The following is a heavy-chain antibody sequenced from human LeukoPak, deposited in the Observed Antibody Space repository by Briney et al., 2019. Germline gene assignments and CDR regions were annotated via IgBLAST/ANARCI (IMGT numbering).Heavy chain of an antibody. J-gene: IGHJ5*02. D-gene: IGHD3-10*01. V-gene: IGHV4-30-2*01. CDR3: ARGLDYYGSGSYLNNWFDP. CDR1: GGSISSGVYS. Sequence: SQTLSLTCAVSGGSISSGVYSWSWIRQPPGKGLEWIGSIYHSGGTYYNPSLRSRVTLSLDRSNNQFSLTLNSVTAADTAVYYCARGLDYYGSGSYLNNWFDPWGQGTLVTVSS. CDR2: IYHSGGT.